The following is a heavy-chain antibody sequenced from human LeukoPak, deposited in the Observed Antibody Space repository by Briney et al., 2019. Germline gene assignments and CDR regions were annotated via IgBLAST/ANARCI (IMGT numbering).Heavy chain of an antibody. D-gene: IGHD1-14*01. CDR2: IYQSGST. CDR1: GGSISSDGDS. CDR3: ATTTLITDEAFDI. Sequence: PSETLSLTCAVSGGSISSDGDSWGWIRQPPGKGLEWIGYIYQSGSTHYNPSLKSRVTISVDRSKNQFSLKLISVTAADTAMYYCATTTLITDEAFDIWGQGTMVTVSS. J-gene: IGHJ3*02. V-gene: IGHV4-30-2*01.